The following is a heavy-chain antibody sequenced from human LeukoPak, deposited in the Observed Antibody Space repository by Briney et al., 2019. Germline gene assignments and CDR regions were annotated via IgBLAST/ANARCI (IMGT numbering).Heavy chain of an antibody. CDR2: IYYSGST. CDR1: GGSISSYY. CDR3: ARFITGPVGGFDY. J-gene: IGHJ4*02. V-gene: IGHV4-59*08. D-gene: IGHD1-20*01. Sequence: PSETLSLTCTVSGGSISSYYWSWIRQPPGKGLEWIGYIYYSGSTNYNPSLKSRVTISVDTSKNQFSLKLSSVTAADTAVYYCARFITGPVGGFDYWGQGTLVTVSS.